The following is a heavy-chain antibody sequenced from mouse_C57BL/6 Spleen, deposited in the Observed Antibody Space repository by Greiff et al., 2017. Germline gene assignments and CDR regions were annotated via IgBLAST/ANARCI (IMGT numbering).Heavy chain of an antibody. CDR3: ARQLGLYFDY. Sequence: VQLQQSGAELARPGASVKLSCKASGYTFTSYGISWVKQRTGQGLEWIGEIYPRSGNTYYNEKFKGKATLTADKSSSTAYMELRSLTSEDSAVYFCARQLGLYFDYWGQGTTLTVSS. D-gene: IGHD4-1*02. CDR2: IYPRSGNT. J-gene: IGHJ2*01. CDR1: GYTFTSYG. V-gene: IGHV1-81*01.